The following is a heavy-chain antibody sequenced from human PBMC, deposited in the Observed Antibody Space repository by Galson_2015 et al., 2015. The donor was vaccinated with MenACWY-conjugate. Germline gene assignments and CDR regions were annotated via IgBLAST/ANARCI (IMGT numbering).Heavy chain of an antibody. CDR1: GFSLSTSGVG. J-gene: IGHJ4*02. V-gene: IGHV2-5*02. Sequence: PALAKPPQTLTLTCTFSGFSLSTSGVGVGWIRQPPGKALEWLALIYWDDDKRYSPSLKSRFTITKDTSKNQVVLTMPNVDPVDTATNYWSQCRGSLQDQHSVYSDHLGQGTLVTVSS. CDR2: IYWDDDK. CDR3: SQCRGSLQDQHSVYSDH. D-gene: IGHD6-19*01.